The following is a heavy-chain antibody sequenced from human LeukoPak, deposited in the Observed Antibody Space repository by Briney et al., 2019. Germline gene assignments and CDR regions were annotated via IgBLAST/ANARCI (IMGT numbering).Heavy chain of an antibody. D-gene: IGHD4-17*01. CDR1: GFTFSSYA. Sequence: GRSLRLSCAASGFTFSSYAMHWVRQAPGKGLEWVAVISYDGSNKYYADSVKGRFTISRDNSKNTLYLQMNSLRAEDTAVYYCAKEGLRSGFDYWGQGTLVTVSS. CDR2: ISYDGSNK. J-gene: IGHJ4*02. CDR3: AKEGLRSGFDY. V-gene: IGHV3-30-3*01.